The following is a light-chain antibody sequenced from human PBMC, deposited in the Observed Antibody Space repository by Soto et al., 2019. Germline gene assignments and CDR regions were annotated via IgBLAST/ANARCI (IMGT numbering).Light chain of an antibody. CDR3: QSYDSSLTGSYV. CDR1: SSNIGAGSD. J-gene: IGLJ1*01. CDR2: GNS. V-gene: IGLV1-40*01. Sequence: QSVLTQPPSVSGAPGQRVTISCIGSSSNIGAGSDVHWYQLLPGTAPKLLIYGNSHRPSGVPDRFSGSKSGTSASLAITVLQAEDEADYYCQSYDSSLTGSYVFGTGTKVTVL.